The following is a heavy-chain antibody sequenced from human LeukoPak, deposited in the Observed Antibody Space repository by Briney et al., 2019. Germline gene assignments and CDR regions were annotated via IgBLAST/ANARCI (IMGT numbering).Heavy chain of an antibody. D-gene: IGHD6-19*01. CDR2: IDYSGGSS. Sequence: PGGSLRLSCSASGFTFTTYGMNWIRQAPGKGLEWVSSIDYSGGSSYYADSVKGRFTISREDSKNTLYLQLNSLRAEDTALYYCATNSGWYGVSWGQGTLVTVSS. CDR1: GFTFTTYG. CDR3: ATNSGWYGVS. V-gene: IGHV3-23*01. J-gene: IGHJ4*02.